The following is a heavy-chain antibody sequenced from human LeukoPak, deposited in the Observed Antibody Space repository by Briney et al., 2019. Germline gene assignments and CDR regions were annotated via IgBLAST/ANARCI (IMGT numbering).Heavy chain of an antibody. V-gene: IGHV3-7*01. J-gene: IGHJ1*01. CDR1: GFTFSSYA. D-gene: IGHD3-10*01. CDR2: IKQDGSEK. CDR3: AREDDYYGSGSYYRLEYFQH. Sequence: GGSLRLSCAASGFTFSSYAMHWVRQAPGKGLEWVANIKQDGSEKYYVDSVKGRFTISRDNAKNSLYLQMNSLRAEDTAVYYCAREDDYYGSGSYYRLEYFQHWGQGTLVTVSS.